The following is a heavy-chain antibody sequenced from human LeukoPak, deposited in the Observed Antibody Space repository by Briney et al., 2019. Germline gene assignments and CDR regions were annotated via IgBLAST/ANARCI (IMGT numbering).Heavy chain of an antibody. J-gene: IGHJ5*02. CDR3: ARGTDWFDP. V-gene: IGHV4-59*01. CDR1: GGSISSYY. CDR2: IYYSGST. Sequence: SETLSLTCTVSGGSISSYYWSWIRQPPGKGLEWIGHIYYSGSTNYNPSLKSRVTISVDTSKSQFSLKLSSVTAADTAVYYCARGTDWFDPWGQGTLVTVSS.